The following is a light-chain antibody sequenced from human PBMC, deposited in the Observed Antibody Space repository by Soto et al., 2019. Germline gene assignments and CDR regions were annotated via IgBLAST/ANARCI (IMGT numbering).Light chain of an antibody. V-gene: IGKV3-11*01. CDR1: QSVSSY. CDR2: DAS. Sequence: EIVLTQSPATLSLSPGERATLSCRASQSVSSYLAWYQQKPGQAPRLLIYDASNRATGITARFSGSGSGTDFTLTISSLEPEDFAVYYCQQRSNWQVTFGGGTKVEIK. CDR3: QQRSNWQVT. J-gene: IGKJ4*01.